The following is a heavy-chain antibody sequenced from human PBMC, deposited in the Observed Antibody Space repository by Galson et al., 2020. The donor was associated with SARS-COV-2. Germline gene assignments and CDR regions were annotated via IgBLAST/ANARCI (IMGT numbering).Heavy chain of an antibody. CDR2: LYYSGST. D-gene: IGHD2-2*01. Sequence: SETLSLTCTISGDSINSGGYYWTWIRQHPGKGLEWIGDLYYSGSTSYNPSLKSRVTISLDTSKTEFSLRLSSVTAADTAVYYCARGREPYCSRTNCPRFNWFDPWGQGTLVTVAA. CDR1: GDSINSGGYY. V-gene: IGHV4-31*03. CDR3: ARGREPYCSRTNCPRFNWFDP. J-gene: IGHJ5*02.